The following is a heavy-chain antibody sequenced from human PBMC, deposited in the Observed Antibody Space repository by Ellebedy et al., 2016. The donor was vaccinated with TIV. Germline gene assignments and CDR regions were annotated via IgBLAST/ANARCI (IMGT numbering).Heavy chain of an antibody. D-gene: IGHD3-10*01. J-gene: IGHJ4*02. CDR1: GFTFSTYG. V-gene: IGHV3-33*08. Sequence: GGSLRLSXAASGFTFSTYGMHWVRQAPGKGLEWVALMYFDGSHRYYADSVKGRFTISRDISKNTLYLQMSSLRAEDTAVYYCARDHYTNYQHSGTPDLWGQGTLVIVSS. CDR3: ARDHYTNYQHSGTPDL. CDR2: MYFDGSHR.